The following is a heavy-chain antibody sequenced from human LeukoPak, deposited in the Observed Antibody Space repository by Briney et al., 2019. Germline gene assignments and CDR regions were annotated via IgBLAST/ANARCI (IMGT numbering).Heavy chain of an antibody. D-gene: IGHD5-18*01. CDR1: GGSISSGSYY. V-gene: IGHV4-61*02. Sequence: SQTLSLTCTVSGGSISSGSYYWSWIRQPAGKRLEWIGRIYTSGSTNYNPSLKSRVTISVDTSKNQFSLKLSSVTAADTAVYYCASASPVDTAIDYWGQGTLVTVSS. CDR3: ASASPVDTAIDY. J-gene: IGHJ4*02. CDR2: IYTSGST.